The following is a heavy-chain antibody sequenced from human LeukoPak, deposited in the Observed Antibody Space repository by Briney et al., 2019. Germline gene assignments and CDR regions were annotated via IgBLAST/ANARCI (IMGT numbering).Heavy chain of an antibody. CDR1: GGSISSYY. J-gene: IGHJ4*02. CDR2: IYYSGST. Sequence: SETLSLTCTVSGGSISSYYWSWIRQPPGKGLEWIGYIYYSGSTNYNPSLKSRVTISVDTSKNQFSLKLSSVTAADTAVHYCARLHPTTSFDYWGQGTLVTVSS. D-gene: IGHD1-14*01. V-gene: IGHV4-59*01. CDR3: ARLHPTTSFDY.